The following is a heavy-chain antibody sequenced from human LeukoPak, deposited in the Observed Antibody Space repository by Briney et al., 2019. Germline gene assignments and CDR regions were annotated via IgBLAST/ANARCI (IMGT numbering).Heavy chain of an antibody. D-gene: IGHD3-10*02. CDR1: GFTFSSYW. CDR2: ISSSGSTK. Sequence: GGSLRLSCAASGFTFSSYWMSWVRQAPGKGLEWFSYISSSGSTKYYAASVKGRFTLSRDNAKNSLYLQMNSLRAEDTAVYYCAELGITMIGGVWGKGTTVTISS. J-gene: IGHJ6*04. V-gene: IGHV3-48*04. CDR3: AELGITMIGGV.